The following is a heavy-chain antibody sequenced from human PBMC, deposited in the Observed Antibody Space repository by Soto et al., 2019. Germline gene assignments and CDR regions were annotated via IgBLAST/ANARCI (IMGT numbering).Heavy chain of an antibody. J-gene: IGHJ4*02. CDR2: IIPIFGTA. V-gene: IGHV1-69*05. D-gene: IGHD6-13*01. CDR3: ARDFTKSSSWPYYFDY. CDR1: GGTFRSYA. Sequence: SVKVSCKASGGTFRSYAISGVRQAPGQGLEWMGGIIPIFGTANYAQKLQGRVTMNTDTSTTTAYMELRSMTSDDTAVYYCARDFTKSSSWPYYFDYWGQGTLVTVSS.